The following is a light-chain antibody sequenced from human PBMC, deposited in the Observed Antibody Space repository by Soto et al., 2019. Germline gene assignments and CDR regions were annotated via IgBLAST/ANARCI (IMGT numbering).Light chain of an antibody. CDR1: SSNIGSNT. CDR2: SNN. J-gene: IGLJ1*01. CDR3: AAWDDSLNGYV. V-gene: IGLV1-44*01. Sequence: QSVLTQPPSESGTPGQRVTISCSGSSSNIGSNTVNGYQQLPGTAPKLLIYSNNQRPSGVPDRFSGSKSGTSASLAISGLQSEDEADYYCAAWDDSLNGYVFGTGTKLTVL.